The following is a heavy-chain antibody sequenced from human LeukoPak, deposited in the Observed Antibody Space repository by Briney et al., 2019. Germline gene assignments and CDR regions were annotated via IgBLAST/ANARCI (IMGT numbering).Heavy chain of an antibody. CDR2: IWYDGSNK. CDR3: AKARGFGSSGYYFDY. CDR1: GFTFSSYG. J-gene: IGHJ4*02. D-gene: IGHD3-22*01. Sequence: GGSLRLSCAASGFTFSSYGMHWVRQAPGKGLEWVAVIWYDGSNKYYADSVKGRFTISRDNAKNSLYLQMNSLRAEDAALYYCAKARGFGSSGYYFDYWGQGTLVTVSS. V-gene: IGHV3-33*03.